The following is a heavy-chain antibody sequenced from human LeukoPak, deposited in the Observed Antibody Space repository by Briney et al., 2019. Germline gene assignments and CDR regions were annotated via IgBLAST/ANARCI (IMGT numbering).Heavy chain of an antibody. CDR1: GDSISSSSFS. CDR2: IHYSGST. D-gene: IGHD1-1*01. Sequence: SETLSLTCTVSGDSISSSSFSWGWIRQPPGKGLEWIGSIHYSGSTYDNPSLKSRVTISVDKSKNQFSLKLSSVTAADTAVYYCARIGNYYFDNWGQGTLVTVSA. V-gene: IGHV4-39*07. CDR3: ARIGNYYFDN. J-gene: IGHJ4*02.